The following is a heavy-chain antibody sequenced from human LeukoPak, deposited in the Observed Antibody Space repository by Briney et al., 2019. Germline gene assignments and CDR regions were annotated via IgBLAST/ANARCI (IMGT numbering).Heavy chain of an antibody. CDR2: IYYSGST. D-gene: IGHD3-9*01. CDR1: GGSISSYY. CDR3: ARHGSYYDILTGYSEHAFDI. Sequence: SETLSLTCTVSGGSISSYYWSWIRQPPGKGLEWIGYIYYSGSTNYDPSLKSRVTISVDTSKNQFSLKLSSVTAADTAVYYCARHGSYYDILTGYSEHAFDIWGQGTMVTVSS. V-gene: IGHV4-59*08. J-gene: IGHJ3*02.